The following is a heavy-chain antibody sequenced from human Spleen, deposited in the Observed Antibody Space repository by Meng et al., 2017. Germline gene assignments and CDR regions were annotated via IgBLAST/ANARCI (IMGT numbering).Heavy chain of an antibody. V-gene: IGHV4-59*05. D-gene: IGHD6-19*01. CDR3: VRSSGWVRTGFDP. CDR1: GGSISGYY. CDR2: IGHSGIT. J-gene: IGHJ5*02. Sequence: QVQLQESGPGLVQPSETLSRTCTVSGGSISGYYWSWIRQPPGKELEWIGSIGHSGITYYTPSLKSRVTVSIDTSKSQFSLKLTSVTAADTAVYYCVRSSGWVRTGFDPWGQGTLVTVSS.